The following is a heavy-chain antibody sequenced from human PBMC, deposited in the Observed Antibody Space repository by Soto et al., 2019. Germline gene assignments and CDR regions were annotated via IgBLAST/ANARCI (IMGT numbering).Heavy chain of an antibody. CDR1: GYTFNNYD. J-gene: IGHJ5*01. CDR3: TRAYGAETFDF. Sequence: ASVKVSCKASGYTFNNYDIHWVRQAPGHGLEWMGWMNPNSGNTGYAQNFRGRVTMTQNTAIGTAYMELSSLRSDDTATYYCTRAYGAETFDFWGQGTRVTSPQ. D-gene: IGHD3-10*01. V-gene: IGHV1-8*02. CDR2: MNPNSGNT.